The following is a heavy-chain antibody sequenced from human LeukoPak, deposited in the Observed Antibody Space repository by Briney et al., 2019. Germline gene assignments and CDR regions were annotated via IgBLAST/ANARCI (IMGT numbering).Heavy chain of an antibody. CDR3: AKTLDFGGGNWVPFDY. CDR1: GFTFDDYT. CDR2: ISWDGGSA. D-gene: IGHD2-15*01. Sequence: GGSLRLSCAASGFTFDDYTMHWVRQIPGKGLEWVSLISWDGGSAYYADSVKGRFTISRDNSKNSLYLQMNSLRTEDTALYYCAKTLDFGGGNWVPFDYWGQGTLVTVSS. J-gene: IGHJ4*02. V-gene: IGHV3-43*01.